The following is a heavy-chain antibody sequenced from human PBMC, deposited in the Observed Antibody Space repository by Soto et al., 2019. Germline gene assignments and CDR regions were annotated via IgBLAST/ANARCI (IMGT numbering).Heavy chain of an antibody. CDR1: GDSISTNY. J-gene: IGHJ4*02. Sequence: SETLSLTCTVSGDSISTNYWSWIRQPPGKGLEWIGNIYYSGSTNCNPSLKSRVTISLDTSKNEFSLKLSSVTAADTAVYYCASTRRWLSFDSWGPGTLVTVYS. CDR2: IYYSGST. D-gene: IGHD3-22*01. CDR3: ASTRRWLSFDS. V-gene: IGHV4-59*01.